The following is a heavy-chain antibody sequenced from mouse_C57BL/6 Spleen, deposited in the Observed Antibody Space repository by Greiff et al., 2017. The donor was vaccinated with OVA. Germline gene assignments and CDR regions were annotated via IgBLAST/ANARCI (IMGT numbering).Heavy chain of an antibody. CDR1: GYTFTSYW. CDR2: IDPSDSST. D-gene: IGHD1-1*01. Sequence: QVQLQQPGAELVMPGASVKLSCKASGYTFTSYWMHWVKQRPGQGLEWIGEIDPSDSSTNYNQKFKGKSTLTVDKSSSTAYMQLSSLTSEDSAVYYGARSGLTTVVARGFAYWGQGTLVTVSA. J-gene: IGHJ3*01. V-gene: IGHV1-69*01. CDR3: ARSGLTTVVARGFAY.